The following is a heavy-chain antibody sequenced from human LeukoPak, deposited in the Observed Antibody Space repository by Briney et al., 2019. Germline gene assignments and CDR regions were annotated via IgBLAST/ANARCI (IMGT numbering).Heavy chain of an antibody. D-gene: IGHD3-16*01. J-gene: IGHJ4*02. V-gene: IGHV4-59*12. CDR3: GRTWGYYFDY. CDR1: GGSISNYY. CDR2: IHYTGRT. Sequence: SETLSLTCTVSGGSISNYYWSWIRQPPGKGLEWIGSIHYTGRTYYNPSLKSRVTISVDTSKSQFSLKLPSVTAADTAVYYCGRTWGYYFDYWGQGTLVTVSS.